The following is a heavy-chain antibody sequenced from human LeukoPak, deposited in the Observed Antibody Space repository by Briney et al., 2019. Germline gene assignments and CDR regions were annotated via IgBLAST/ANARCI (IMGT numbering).Heavy chain of an antibody. CDR2: FDPEDGET. CDR1: GYTLTELS. D-gene: IGHD3-10*01. Sequence: ASVKVSCKVSGYTLTELSMHWVRQAPGKGLEWMGGFDPEDGETNYAQKFQGRVTMTEDTSTDTAYMELSSLRSEDTAVYYCATDHYGSGSYYYYYGMDVWGQGTTVTVSS. J-gene: IGHJ6*02. V-gene: IGHV1-24*01. CDR3: ATDHYGSGSYYYYYGMDV.